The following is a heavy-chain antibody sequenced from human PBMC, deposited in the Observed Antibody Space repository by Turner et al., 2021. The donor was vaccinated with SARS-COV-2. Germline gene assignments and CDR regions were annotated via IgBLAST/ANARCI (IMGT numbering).Heavy chain of an antibody. CDR2: ISGSGGRT. CDR3: AKGYDSSGYYSARGGLFCDY. J-gene: IGHJ4*02. Sequence: EVQLLESGGGLVQPGGSLRLSCAASGFTFSSYAMSWVRQAPGKVLEWVSAISGSGGRTYYADSVKGRFTISRDNSKNTLYLQMNSLRAEDTAVYYCAKGYDSSGYYSARGGLFCDYWGQGTLVTVSS. V-gene: IGHV3-23*01. CDR1: GFTFSSYA. D-gene: IGHD3-22*01.